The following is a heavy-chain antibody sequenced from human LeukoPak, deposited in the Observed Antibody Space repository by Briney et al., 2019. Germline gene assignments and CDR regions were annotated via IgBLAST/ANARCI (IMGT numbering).Heavy chain of an antibody. V-gene: IGHV4-59*01. CDR2: IYYSGST. J-gene: IGHJ6*02. Sequence: SETLSLTCTVSVGSISSYYWSWIRQPPGKGLEWIGYIYYSGSTNYNPSLKSRVTISVDTSKNQFSLKLSSVTAADTAVYYCARDDYGGLYGMDVWGQGTTVTVSS. CDR1: VGSISSYY. D-gene: IGHD4-23*01. CDR3: ARDDYGGLYGMDV.